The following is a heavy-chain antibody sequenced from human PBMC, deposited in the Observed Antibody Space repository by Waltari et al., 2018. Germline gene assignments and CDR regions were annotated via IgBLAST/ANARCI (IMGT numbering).Heavy chain of an antibody. CDR3: ARGSSGSYPGLFGY. V-gene: IGHV4-59*01. D-gene: IGHD1-26*01. CDR2: IYYSGST. J-gene: IGHJ4*02. Sequence: QVQLQESGPGLVKPSETLSLTCTVSGGSISSYYWSWIRQPPGKGLEWIGYIYYSGSTNYNPSLKSRVTISVDTSKNQFSLKLSSVTAADTAVYYCARGSSGSYPGLFGYWGQGTLVTVSS. CDR1: GGSISSYY.